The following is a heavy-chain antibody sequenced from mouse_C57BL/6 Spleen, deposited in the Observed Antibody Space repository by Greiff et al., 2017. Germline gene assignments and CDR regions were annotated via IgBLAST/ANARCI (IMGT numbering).Heavy chain of an antibody. CDR3: AREGLDSSGLDY. CDR1: GYTFTSYG. Sequence: QVQLKQSGAELARPGASVKLSCKASGYTFTSYGISWVKQRTGQGLEWIGEIYPRSGNTYYNEKFKGKATLTADKSSSTAYMELRSLTSEDSAVYFCAREGLDSSGLDYWGQGTTLTVSS. CDR2: IYPRSGNT. V-gene: IGHV1-81*01. D-gene: IGHD3-2*02. J-gene: IGHJ2*01.